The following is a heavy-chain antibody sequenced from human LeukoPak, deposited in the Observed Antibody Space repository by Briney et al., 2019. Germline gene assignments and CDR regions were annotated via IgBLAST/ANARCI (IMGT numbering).Heavy chain of an antibody. V-gene: IGHV3-7*03. CDR3: ARTIRGY. J-gene: IGHJ4*02. Sequence: PGRSLRLSCAASGFTFSNYWMSWVRQAPGKGLEWVANIKEDGSEKHYVDSVKGRFTISRDNAKNSLYLQMNSLRVDDTAVYYCARTIRGYWGQGTLVTVSS. D-gene: IGHD3-10*01. CDR1: GFTFSNYW. CDR2: IKEDGSEK.